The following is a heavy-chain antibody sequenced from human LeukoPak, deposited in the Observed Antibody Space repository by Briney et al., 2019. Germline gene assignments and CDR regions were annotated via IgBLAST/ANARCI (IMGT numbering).Heavy chain of an antibody. CDR1: GYSISSGYY. J-gene: IGHJ4*02. D-gene: IGHD5-12*01. CDR3: ARYSGYASYYFDY. V-gene: IGHV4-38-2*01. Sequence: SETLSLTCAVPGYSISSGYYWGWIRQPPGKGLEWIGSIYHSGSTYYNPSLKSRVTISVDTSKNQFSLKLSSVTAADTAVYYCARYSGYASYYFDYWGQGTLVTVSS. CDR2: IYHSGST.